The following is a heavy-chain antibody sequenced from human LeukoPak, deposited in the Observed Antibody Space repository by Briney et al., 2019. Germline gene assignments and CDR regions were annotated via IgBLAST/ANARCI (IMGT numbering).Heavy chain of an antibody. CDR3: ARGGSSGYYYG. J-gene: IGHJ4*02. V-gene: IGHV4-4*07. CDR1: GGSISSYY. CDR2: LYTSGST. Sequence: SETLSLTCTVSGGSISSYYWSWIRQPAGKGLEWIGRLYTSGSTNYNPSLKSRVTMSVDTSRNQFSLKLTSMTAADTAVYYCARGGSSGYYYGWGQGTLVTVSS. D-gene: IGHD3-22*01.